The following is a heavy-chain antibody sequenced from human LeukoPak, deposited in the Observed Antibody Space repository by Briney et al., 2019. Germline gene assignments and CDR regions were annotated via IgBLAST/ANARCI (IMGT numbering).Heavy chain of an antibody. V-gene: IGHV4-39*07. D-gene: IGHD6-6*01. Sequence: GSLRLSCAASGFTFSSYSVNWVRQAPGKGLEWIGSICYSGSTYYNASLKSRVTISVDTSKNQFSLRLSSVTAADTAVYYCARSSFAATTIYSYFDYWGQGTLVTVSS. J-gene: IGHJ4*02. CDR3: ARSSFAATTIYSYFDY. CDR2: ICYSGST. CDR1: GFTFSSYS.